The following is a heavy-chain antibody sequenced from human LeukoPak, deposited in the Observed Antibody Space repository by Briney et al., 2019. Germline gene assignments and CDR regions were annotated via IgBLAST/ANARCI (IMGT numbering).Heavy chain of an antibody. J-gene: IGHJ4*02. CDR2: ISWDGGST. D-gene: IGHD1-26*01. V-gene: IGHV3-43*01. Sequence: PGGSLRLSCAASGFTFDDYSMHWARQAPGKGLEWVSLISWDGGSTYYADSVKGRFTISRDNSKNSLYLHMNSLRTEDTALYYCAKDTGSGTYSYYSGYWGQGTLVTVSS. CDR3: AKDTGSGTYSYYSGY. CDR1: GFTFDDYS.